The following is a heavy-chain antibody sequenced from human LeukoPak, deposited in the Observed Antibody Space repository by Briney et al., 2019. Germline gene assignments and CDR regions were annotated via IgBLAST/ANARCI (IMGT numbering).Heavy chain of an antibody. CDR2: IYHSGST. V-gene: IGHV4-38-2*02. CDR3: ARKRGYYGSGSYYYYYYYMDV. Sequence: PSETLSLTCTVSGYSISSGYYWGWIRQPPGKGLEWIGSIYHSGSTYYNPSLKSRVTISIDTSKNQFSLKMSSMTAADTAMYYCARKRGYYGSGSYYYYYYYMDVWGKGTTVTISS. CDR1: GYSISSGYY. D-gene: IGHD3-10*01. J-gene: IGHJ6*03.